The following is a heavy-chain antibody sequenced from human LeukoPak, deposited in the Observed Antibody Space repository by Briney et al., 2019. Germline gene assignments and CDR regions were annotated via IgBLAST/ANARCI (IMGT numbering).Heavy chain of an antibody. J-gene: IGHJ4*02. CDR1: GYTFTGYY. CDR2: INPNSGGT. CDR3: AREGGTYYYDSSPPVANDY. Sequence: GASVKVSCKASGYTFTGYYMHWVRQAPGQGLEWMGWINPNSGGTNYAQKFQGRVTMTRDTSISTAYMELSRLRSDDTAVYYCAREGGTYYYDSSPPVANDYWGQGTLVTVSS. D-gene: IGHD3-22*01. V-gene: IGHV1-2*02.